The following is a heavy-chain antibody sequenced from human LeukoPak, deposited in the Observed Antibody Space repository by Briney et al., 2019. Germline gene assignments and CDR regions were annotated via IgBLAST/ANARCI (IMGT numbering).Heavy chain of an antibody. CDR2: IKEDGSEK. Sequence: GGSLRLSCAASGFTFSSYWMSWVRQAPGKGLEWVANIKEDGSEKNYVDSVKGRFTVSRDNAKNSLYLEMYSLRAEDTAVYYCARGFSISYWGQGTLVTVSS. D-gene: IGHD2/OR15-2a*01. V-gene: IGHV3-7*05. CDR1: GFTFSSYW. CDR3: ARGFSISY. J-gene: IGHJ4*02.